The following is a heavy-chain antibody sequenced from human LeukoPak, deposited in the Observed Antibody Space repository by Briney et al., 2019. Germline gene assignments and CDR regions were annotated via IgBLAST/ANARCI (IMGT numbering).Heavy chain of an antibody. CDR3: ARGISKEDFHY. CDR1: GFTFSTDS. V-gene: IGHV3-64*01. CDR2: ITGNGVGT. J-gene: IGHJ4*02. D-gene: IGHD2-2*01. Sequence: PGGSLRLSCAASGFTFSTDSMHWVRQARGKELAYVSAITGNGVGTFYANSVKGRFTISRDNSKNTLYLQMGSLRAEDMAVYYCARGISKEDFHYWGRGTLVTVSP.